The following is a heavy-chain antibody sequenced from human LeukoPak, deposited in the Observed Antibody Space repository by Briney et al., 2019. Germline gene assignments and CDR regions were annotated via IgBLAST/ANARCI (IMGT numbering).Heavy chain of an antibody. CDR2: IYYSGST. V-gene: IGHV4-39*01. CDR1: GDSISSSSYY. J-gene: IGHJ6*02. CDR3: ARHRSARAAAGTGTRLYYYGMDV. Sequence: PSETLSLTCTVSGDSISSSSYYWGWIRQPPGKGLEWIGSIYYSGSTYYNPSLKSRVTISVDTSKNQFSLKLSSVIAADTAVYYCARHRSARAAAGTGTRLYYYGMDVWGQGTTVTVSS. D-gene: IGHD6-13*01.